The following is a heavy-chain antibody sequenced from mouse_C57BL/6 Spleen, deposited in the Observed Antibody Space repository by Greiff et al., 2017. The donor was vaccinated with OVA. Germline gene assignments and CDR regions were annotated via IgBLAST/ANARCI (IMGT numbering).Heavy chain of an antibody. V-gene: IGHV1-9*01. J-gene: IGHJ4*01. CDR3: ARSPDYDDGSNAMDY. D-gene: IGHD2-4*01. CDR2: ILPGSGST. Sequence: VKLQESGAELMKPGASVKLSCKATGYTFTGYWIEWVKQRPGHGLEWIGEILPGSGSTNYNEKFKGKATLTADTSSNTAYMQLSSLTTEDSAIYYCARSPDYDDGSNAMDYWGQGTSVTVSS. CDR1: GYTFTGYW.